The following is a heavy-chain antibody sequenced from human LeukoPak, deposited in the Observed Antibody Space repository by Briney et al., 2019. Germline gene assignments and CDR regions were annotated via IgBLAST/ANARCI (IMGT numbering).Heavy chain of an antibody. J-gene: IGHJ4*02. Sequence: SVKVSCKAFGGTFSSYAISWVRQAPGQGLEWMGGIIPIFGTANYAQKFQGRVTITADESTSTAYMELSSLRSEDTAVYYCARDRSSDYDILTGYYKGAPYYFDYWGQGTLVTVSS. CDR2: IIPIFGTA. CDR1: GGTFSSYA. V-gene: IGHV1-69*13. D-gene: IGHD3-9*01. CDR3: ARDRSSDYDILTGYYKGAPYYFDY.